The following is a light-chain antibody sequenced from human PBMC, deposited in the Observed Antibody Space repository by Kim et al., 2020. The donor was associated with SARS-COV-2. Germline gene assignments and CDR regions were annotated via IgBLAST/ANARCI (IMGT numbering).Light chain of an antibody. CDR1: QTISSW. V-gene: IGKV1-5*03. J-gene: IGKJ2*01. CDR2: KAS. Sequence: SASVGDRVTITCRASQTISSWLAWYQQKAGKAPKLLIYKASSVESGVPSRFSGSGSGTEFTLTINSLQPDDFATYYCQQYNSYVYTYGQGTKLEI. CDR3: QQYNSYVYT.